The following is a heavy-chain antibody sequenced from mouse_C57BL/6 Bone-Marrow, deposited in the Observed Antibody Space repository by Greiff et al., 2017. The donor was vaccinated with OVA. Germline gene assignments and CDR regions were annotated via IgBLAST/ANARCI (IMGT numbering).Heavy chain of an antibody. J-gene: IGHJ2*01. CDR2: LINKDNGYTI. CDR3: ARYAYYDGSSLDY. CDR1: GFTFTDYY. V-gene: IGHV7-3*01. Sequence: EVKLVESGGGLVQPGGSLSLSCAASGFTFTDYYMNWVRQPPGKALEWLGFLINKDNGYTIEYSATVKGRFTISRDHSQSSLYLQMTALRSEDSATYYCARYAYYDGSSLDYWGQGTTLTVSS. D-gene: IGHD1-1*01.